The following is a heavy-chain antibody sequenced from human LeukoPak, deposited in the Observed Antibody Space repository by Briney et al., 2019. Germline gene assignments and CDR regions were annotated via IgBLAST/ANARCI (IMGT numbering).Heavy chain of an antibody. CDR3: ATGGIYTGDWFDP. V-gene: IGHV3-23*01. J-gene: IGHJ5*02. Sequence: PGGSLRLSCAASGFTFSSYAMSWVRQAPGKGLEWVSAISGSGGSTYYADSVKGRFTISRDNYKNTLYLQMNSLRAEDTAVYYCATGGIYTGDWFDPWGQGTLVTVSS. D-gene: IGHD6-13*01. CDR2: ISGSGGST. CDR1: GFTFSSYA.